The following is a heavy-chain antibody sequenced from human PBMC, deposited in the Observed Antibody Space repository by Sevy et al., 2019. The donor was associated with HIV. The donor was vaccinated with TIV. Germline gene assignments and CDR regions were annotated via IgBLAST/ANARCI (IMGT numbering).Heavy chain of an antibody. J-gene: IGHJ4*02. CDR2: ISTYNGNT. D-gene: IGHD6-6*01. CDR1: GYTFTSYG. Sequence: ASVKVSCKASGYTFTSYGISWVRQAPGEGLEWMGWISTYNGNTNYAQKLPGRVTMTTDTSTSTAYMELRSLRSDDTAVYYCARRYSSSTGKTFDYWGQGTLVTVSS. CDR3: ARRYSSSTGKTFDY. V-gene: IGHV1-18*01.